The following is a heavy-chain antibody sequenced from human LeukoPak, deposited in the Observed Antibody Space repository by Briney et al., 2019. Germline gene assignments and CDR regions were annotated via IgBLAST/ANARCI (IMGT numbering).Heavy chain of an antibody. V-gene: IGHV3-30*02. CDR1: GFTFSRDG. CDR2: IRYDGSIR. CDR3: AKDRWDLPFDY. Sequence: GGSLRLSCAASGFTFSRDGMHWVRQAPGKGLVWVALIRYDGSIRYYEDSVKGRFTISRDNSQNTLYLQMNSLRAEDTAVYYCAKDRWDLPFDYWGQGTLVTVSS. J-gene: IGHJ4*02. D-gene: IGHD1-26*01.